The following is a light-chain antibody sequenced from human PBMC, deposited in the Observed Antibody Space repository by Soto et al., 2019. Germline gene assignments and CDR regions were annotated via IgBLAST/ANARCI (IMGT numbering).Light chain of an antibody. CDR3: AVWDDGLDAWM. CDR1: RSNIGSNS. CDR2: GFN. V-gene: IGLV1-44*01. Sequence: QLVLTQSPSASGTPGQRVTMSCSGSRSNIGSNSVSWYQQLPGTVPKLLIYGFNERPLGVPDRFSGSKSGTSASLAISRLQSEDEAHYYCAVWDDGLDAWMFGGGTKLTVL. J-gene: IGLJ3*02.